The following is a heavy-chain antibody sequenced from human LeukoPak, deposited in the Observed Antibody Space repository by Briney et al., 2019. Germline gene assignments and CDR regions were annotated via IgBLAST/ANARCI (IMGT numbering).Heavy chain of an antibody. CDR2: TYYRSKWYN. J-gene: IGHJ4*02. D-gene: IGHD3-10*01. Sequence: SQTLSLTCAISGDSVSSNSAAWNWIRQSPSRGLEWLGRTYYRSKWYNDYAVSVKSRITINPDTSKNQFSLQLNSVTPEDTAVYYCATDRGTGGSGSYLRAPFDYWGQGTLVTVSS. V-gene: IGHV6-1*01. CDR1: GDSVSSNSAA. CDR3: ATDRGTGGSGSYLRAPFDY.